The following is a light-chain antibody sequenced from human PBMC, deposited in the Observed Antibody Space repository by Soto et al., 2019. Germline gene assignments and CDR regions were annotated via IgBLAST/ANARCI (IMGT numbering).Light chain of an antibody. V-gene: IGKV3-11*01. CDR3: QQRSNGLT. CDR2: DAS. J-gene: IGKJ4*01. CDR1: QSVSSY. Sequence: EIVLTQSPATLSLSPGERATLSCRSSQSVSSYLAWYQQKPGQAPRLLIYDASNRATGIPARFSGSGSGTAFTLTSSSLAPEDFAVYYCQQRSNGLTFGGGTKVEIK.